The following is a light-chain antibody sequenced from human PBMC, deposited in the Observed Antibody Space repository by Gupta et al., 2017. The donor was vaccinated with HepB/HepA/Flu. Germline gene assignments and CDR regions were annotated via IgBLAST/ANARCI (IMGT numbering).Light chain of an antibody. CDR3: QQASSFPFP. CDR2: GAT. V-gene: IGKV1-12*02. CDR1: HGISGW. J-gene: IGKJ4*01. Sequence: DIQMIQSPSSVSASVGDTVTITCRASHGISGWLAWYQQKPGKAPKPLIYGATSLHSGVPPRFGGSGFGTDFSLTISNLQPEDSATYYCQQASSFPFPFGGGTKVELK.